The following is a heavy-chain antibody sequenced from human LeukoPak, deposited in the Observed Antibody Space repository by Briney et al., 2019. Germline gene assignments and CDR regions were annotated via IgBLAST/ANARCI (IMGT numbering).Heavy chain of an antibody. Sequence: PGGSLRLSCAASGFTFSSYAMSLVRQAPGKGLEWVSAISGSGGSTYYADSVKGRFTISRDNSKNTLYLQMNSLRAEDTAVYYCAKVAVVVVVPAAIRWFDPWGQGTLVTVSS. CDR3: AKVAVVVVVPAAIRWFDP. CDR2: ISGSGGST. V-gene: IGHV3-23*01. J-gene: IGHJ5*02. D-gene: IGHD2-2*02. CDR1: GFTFSSYA.